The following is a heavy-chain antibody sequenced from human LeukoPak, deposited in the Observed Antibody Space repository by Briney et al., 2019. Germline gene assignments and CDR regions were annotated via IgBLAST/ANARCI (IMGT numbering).Heavy chain of an antibody. J-gene: IGHJ3*02. Sequence: PSETLSLTCTVSGGSFSSSSYYWGRIRQPPGKGLEWIGSMYYSGSTYYNASLRSRVTISVDTSKDQFSLKLSSVTAADTAVYYCARHFDRDGYKSNAFDIWGQGTMVTVSS. CDR1: GGSFSSSSYY. CDR2: MYYSGST. CDR3: ARHFDRDGYKSNAFDI. D-gene: IGHD5-24*01. V-gene: IGHV4-39*01.